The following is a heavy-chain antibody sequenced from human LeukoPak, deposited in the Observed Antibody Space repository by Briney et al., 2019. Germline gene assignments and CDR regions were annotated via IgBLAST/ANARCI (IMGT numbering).Heavy chain of an antibody. CDR1: GGSISSTTYY. CDR2: IFRSGST. V-gene: IGHV4-39*02. CDR3: ARAPGAYDAFDV. D-gene: IGHD3-16*01. J-gene: IGHJ3*01. Sequence: SETLSLTCTVSGGSISSTTYYWGWIRQPPGKGLEWLGIIFRSGSTYYSPSLKSRLTISVDTSNNHFSLKLSSVTAADTAVYYCARAPGAYDAFDVWGQGTVVTVSS.